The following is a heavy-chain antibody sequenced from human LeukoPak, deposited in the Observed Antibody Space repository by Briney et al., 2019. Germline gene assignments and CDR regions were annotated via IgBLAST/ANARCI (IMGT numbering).Heavy chain of an antibody. Sequence: GGSLRLSCAASGFIFSSYAMSWVRQAPGKGLEWLSAISGGTGSAYYADSVKGRFTISRDNSKNTLYLQMNSLRVEDTAVYYCAKFASTSCCQSDLDIWGQGTMVTVSS. CDR3: AKFASTSCCQSDLDI. D-gene: IGHD2-2*01. V-gene: IGHV3-23*01. CDR2: ISGGTGSA. CDR1: GFIFSSYA. J-gene: IGHJ3*02.